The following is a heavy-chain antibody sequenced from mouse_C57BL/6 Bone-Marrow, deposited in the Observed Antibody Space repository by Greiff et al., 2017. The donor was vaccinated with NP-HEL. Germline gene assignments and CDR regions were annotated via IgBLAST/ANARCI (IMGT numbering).Heavy chain of an antibody. Sequence: EVQLQQSGAELVRPGASVKLSCTASGFNINDDYMHWVKQRPEQGLEWIGWIDPENGDTEYASKFQGKATITADTSSNTAYLQLSSLTSEDTAVYYCTLYDGYWYFDYWGQGTTLTVSS. CDR2: IDPENGDT. CDR1: GFNINDDY. CDR3: TLYDGYWYFDY. D-gene: IGHD2-3*01. J-gene: IGHJ2*01. V-gene: IGHV14-4*01.